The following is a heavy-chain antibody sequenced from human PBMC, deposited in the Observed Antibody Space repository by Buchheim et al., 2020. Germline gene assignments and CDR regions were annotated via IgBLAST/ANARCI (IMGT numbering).Heavy chain of an antibody. CDR1: GFTFSSYA. J-gene: IGHJ1*01. D-gene: IGHD5-12*01. CDR3: ARVYLWLIFPPGY. V-gene: IGHV3-23*01. Sequence: EVQLLESGGGLVQPGGSLRLSCAASGFTFSSYAMSWVRQAPGKGLEWVSCIRGTGDSTYYADSVKGRFTISRDNSKNTLYLQMNSLRDEDSAVYYCARVYLWLIFPPGYGGQCTL. CDR2: IRGTGDST.